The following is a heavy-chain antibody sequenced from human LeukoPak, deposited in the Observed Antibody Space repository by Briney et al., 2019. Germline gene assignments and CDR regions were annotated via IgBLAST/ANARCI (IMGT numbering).Heavy chain of an antibody. CDR1: GGSISSDSYY. J-gene: IGHJ4*02. CDR2: IYYSGTT. CDR3: ARVHSSGWHVDY. V-gene: IGHV4-39*07. D-gene: IGHD6-19*01. Sequence: SETLSLTCTVSGGSISSDSYYWGWIRQPPGKGLEWIATIYYSGTTYYNPSLTSRVTISVDTSKNQFSLKLTSVTAADTAVYYCARVHSSGWHVDYWGQGTLVTVSS.